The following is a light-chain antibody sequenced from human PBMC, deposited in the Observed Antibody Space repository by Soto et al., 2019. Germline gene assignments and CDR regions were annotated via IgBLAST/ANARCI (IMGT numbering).Light chain of an antibody. J-gene: IGKJ1*01. Sequence: DIQMTQSPSTLSGSVGDRVIITCRASQTISSWLAWYQQKPGKDPKLLIYKASTLKSGVPSRFSGSGSGTEFTLTISSLQPDDFATYYCQHYNSYSEAFGQGTKVDIK. V-gene: IGKV1-5*03. CDR3: QHYNSYSEA. CDR1: QTISSW. CDR2: KAS.